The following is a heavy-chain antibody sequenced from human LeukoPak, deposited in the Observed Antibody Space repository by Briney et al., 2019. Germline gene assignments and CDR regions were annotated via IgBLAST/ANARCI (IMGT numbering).Heavy chain of an antibody. CDR1: GGSISSGGYY. Sequence: SQTLSLTCTVSGGSISSGGYYWSWIRQHPGKGLEWIGYIYYSGDTYYNPSLKSRVTISVVTSKNQFSLQLSSVTAADTAVCYCARVMVTTIDYWGQGTLVTVSS. CDR2: IYYSGDT. J-gene: IGHJ4*02. V-gene: IGHV4-31*03. D-gene: IGHD2-21*02. CDR3: ARVMVTTIDY.